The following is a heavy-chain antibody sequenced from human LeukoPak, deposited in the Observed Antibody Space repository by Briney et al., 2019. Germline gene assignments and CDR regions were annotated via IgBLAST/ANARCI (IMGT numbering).Heavy chain of an antibody. CDR2: INPNSGGT. D-gene: IGHD3-10*01. J-gene: IGHJ6*03. V-gene: IGHV1-2*02. CDR3: ARESITMVRGVIGASYYYMDV. Sequence: ASVKVSCKASGYTFTGYYIHWVRQAPGQGLECVGWINPNSGGTNYAQKFQGRVTMTRDTSISTAYMELSRLRSDDTAVYYCARESITMVRGVIGASYYYMDVWGKGTTVTVSS. CDR1: GYTFTGYY.